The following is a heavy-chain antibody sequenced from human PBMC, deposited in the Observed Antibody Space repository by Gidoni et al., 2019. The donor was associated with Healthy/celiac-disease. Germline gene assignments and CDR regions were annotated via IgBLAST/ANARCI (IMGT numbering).Heavy chain of an antibody. J-gene: IGHJ5*02. V-gene: IGHV4-59*01. D-gene: IGHD6-13*01. Sequence: QVQLQESGPGLVKPSETPSLTCTVSAGSISSYYWSWIRQPPGKGLEWSGNIYYSGSTNYNPSLKRRVTISVDTSKNQFSLKLSSGTAADTAVYYCARVAAAGPYNWFDPWGQGTLVTVSS. CDR3: ARVAAAGPYNWFDP. CDR1: AGSISSYY. CDR2: IYYSGST.